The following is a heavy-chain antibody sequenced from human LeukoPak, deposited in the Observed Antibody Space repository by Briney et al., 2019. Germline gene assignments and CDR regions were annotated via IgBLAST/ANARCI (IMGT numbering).Heavy chain of an antibody. D-gene: IGHD5-18*01. Sequence: ASVKVSCKASGYTFTSYGISWVRQAPGQGLEWMGWISAYNGNTNYAQKLQGRVTMTTDTSTSTAYMELRSLRSDDTAVYYCARSSRWNLQLWLPSDDYWGQGTLVTVSS. J-gene: IGHJ4*02. V-gene: IGHV1-18*01. CDR1: GYTFTSYG. CDR2: ISAYNGNT. CDR3: ARSSRWNLQLWLPSDDY.